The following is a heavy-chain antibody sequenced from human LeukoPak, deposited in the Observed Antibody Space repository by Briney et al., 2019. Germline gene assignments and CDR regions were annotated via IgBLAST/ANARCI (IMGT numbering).Heavy chain of an antibody. J-gene: IGHJ4*02. Sequence: GGSLRLSRAASGFTFSSYWMHWVRHAPGKGLVWVSRINSDGSSKTYVDSVKGRFTISRDNAKNTLYLQMNSLRVEDTAVYYCARPYYYGSGSYRYWGQGTLVTVSS. CDR1: GFTFSSYW. CDR3: ARPYYYGSGSYRY. D-gene: IGHD3-10*01. V-gene: IGHV3-74*01. CDR2: INSDGSSK.